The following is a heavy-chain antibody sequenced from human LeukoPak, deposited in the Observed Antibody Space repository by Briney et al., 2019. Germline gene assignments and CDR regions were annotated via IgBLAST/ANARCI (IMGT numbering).Heavy chain of an antibody. J-gene: IGHJ4*02. Sequence: KASEPLSLTCTVSGGSISSSSYWWGWIRRPPGKGLEWIGSIYYSGSTYYNPSLKSRVTISVDTSKNQFSLKLSSVTAADTAVYYCASPLGYCSSTDCYGDYWGQGTLVTVSS. CDR2: IYYSGST. D-gene: IGHD2-2*01. CDR3: ASPLGYCSSTDCYGDY. V-gene: IGHV4-39*01. CDR1: GGSISSSSYW.